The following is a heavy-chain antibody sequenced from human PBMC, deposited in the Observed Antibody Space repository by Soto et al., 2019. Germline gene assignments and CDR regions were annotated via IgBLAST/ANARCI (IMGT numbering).Heavy chain of an antibody. CDR1: GYTFTSYG. CDR3: ARGDSDFSNRPPSYFDY. V-gene: IGHV1-18*01. D-gene: IGHD3-3*01. Sequence: GASVKVSCKASGYTFTSYGISWVRQAPGQGLEWMGWISAYNGNTNYAQKLQGRVTMTTDTSTSTAYMGLRSLRSDDTAVYYCARGDSDFSNRPPSYFDYWGQATLVTVSS. CDR2: ISAYNGNT. J-gene: IGHJ4*02.